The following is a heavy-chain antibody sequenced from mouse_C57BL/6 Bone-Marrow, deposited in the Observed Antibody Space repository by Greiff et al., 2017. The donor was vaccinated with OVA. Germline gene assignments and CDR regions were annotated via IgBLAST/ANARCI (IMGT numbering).Heavy chain of an antibody. CDR2: IYPGSGNT. CDR3: ARDNYGSSNDAMDY. Sequence: QVHVKQSGAELVRPGASVKLSCKASGYTFTDYYINWVKQRPGQGLEWIARIYPGSGNTYYNEKFKGKATLTAEKSSSTAYMQLSSLTSEDSAVYFCARDNYGSSNDAMDYWGQGTSVTVSA. J-gene: IGHJ4*01. V-gene: IGHV1-76*01. CDR1: GYTFTDYY. D-gene: IGHD1-1*01.